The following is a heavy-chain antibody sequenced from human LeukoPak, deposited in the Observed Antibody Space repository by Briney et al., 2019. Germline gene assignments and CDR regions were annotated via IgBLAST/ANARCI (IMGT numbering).Heavy chain of an antibody. Sequence: PGGSLRLSCAASGFTFSIYAMSWVRQAPGKGLEWVSATSGSGGSTYNADSVKGRFTISRDNSKNALYLRMNSLRAEDTAVYYCAKDGIAVAGYFDYWGQGTLVTVSS. CDR3: AKDGIAVAGYFDY. D-gene: IGHD6-19*01. J-gene: IGHJ4*02. CDR1: GFTFSIYA. CDR2: TSGSGGST. V-gene: IGHV3-23*01.